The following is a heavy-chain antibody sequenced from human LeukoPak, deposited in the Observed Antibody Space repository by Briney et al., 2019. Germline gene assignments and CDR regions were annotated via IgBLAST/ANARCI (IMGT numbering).Heavy chain of an antibody. CDR1: GGSISSSSYY. J-gene: IGHJ5*02. CDR3: ARLGGGLWIQLWFGVNWFDP. D-gene: IGHD5-18*01. CDR2: IYYSGST. V-gene: IGHV4-39*07. Sequence: ASETLSLTCTVSGGSISSSSYYWGWIRQPPGKGLEWIGSIYYSGSTYYNPSLKSRVTISVDTSKNQFSLKLSSVTAADTAVYYCARLGGGLWIQLWFGVNWFDPWGQGTLVTVSS.